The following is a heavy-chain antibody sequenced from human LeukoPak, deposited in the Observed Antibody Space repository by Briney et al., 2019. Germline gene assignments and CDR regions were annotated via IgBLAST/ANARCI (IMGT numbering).Heavy chain of an antibody. V-gene: IGHV1-2*02. J-gene: IGHJ4*02. CDR3: ATGGVIAAAGRGDYFDY. CDR1: GYTFTGYY. Sequence: GASVKVSCKASGYTFTGYYMHWVRQAPGQGLEWMGWINPNSGGTNYAQKFQGRVTMTRDTSISTAYMELSRLRSDDTAVYYCATGGVIAAAGRGDYFDYWGQGTLVTVSS. D-gene: IGHD6-13*01. CDR2: INPNSGGT.